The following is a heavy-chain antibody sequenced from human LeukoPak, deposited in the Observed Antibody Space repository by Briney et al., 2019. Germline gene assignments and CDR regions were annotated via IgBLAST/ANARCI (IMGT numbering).Heavy chain of an antibody. CDR1: SGSISTSNYY. D-gene: IGHD6-19*01. CDR3: ARQTIAVAGTYFDY. Sequence: TSETLSLTCTVSSGSISTSNYYWGWVRQPPGKALEWIGNIFYSGSTYYSPSLKSRVTISLDTSKNQFSLKLSSVTAADTAVYYCARQTIAVAGTYFDYWGQGTLVTVSS. CDR2: IFYSGST. J-gene: IGHJ4*02. V-gene: IGHV4-39*07.